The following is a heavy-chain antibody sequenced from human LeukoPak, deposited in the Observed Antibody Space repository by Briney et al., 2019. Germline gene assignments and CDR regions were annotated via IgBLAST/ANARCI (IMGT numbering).Heavy chain of an antibody. J-gene: IGHJ4*02. CDR2: IYYSGST. CDR3: ARGGSRLAKGFDY. Sequence: SETLSLTCTVSGGSISSSSYYWGWIRQPPGKGLEWIGSIYYSGSTYYNPSLKSRITISVDTSKNQFSLKLSSVTAADTAVYYCARGGSRLAKGFDYWGQGTLVTVSS. CDR1: GGSISSSSYY. D-gene: IGHD6-13*01. V-gene: IGHV4-39*07.